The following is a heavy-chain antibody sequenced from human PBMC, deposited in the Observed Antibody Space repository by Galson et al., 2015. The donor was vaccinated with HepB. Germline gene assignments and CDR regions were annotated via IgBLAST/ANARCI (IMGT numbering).Heavy chain of an antibody. V-gene: IGHV1-3*01. CDR3: AREQEGFTIFGVANPFGY. J-gene: IGHJ4*02. CDR1: GYTFTSYA. Sequence: SVKVSCKASGYTFTSYAMHWVRQAPGQRLEWMGWINAGNGNTKYSQKFQGRVTITRDTSASTAYMELSSLRSEDTAVYYCAREQEGFTIFGVANPFGYWGQGTLVTVSS. D-gene: IGHD3-3*01. CDR2: INAGNGNT.